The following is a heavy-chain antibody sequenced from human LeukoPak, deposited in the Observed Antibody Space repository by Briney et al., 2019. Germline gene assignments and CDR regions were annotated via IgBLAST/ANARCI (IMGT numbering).Heavy chain of an antibody. V-gene: IGHV4-38-2*02. CDR1: GYSISSGYY. CDR3: ARGQSGAVAPFDP. CDR2: IYHSGST. J-gene: IGHJ5*02. D-gene: IGHD6-19*01. Sequence: SETLSLTCTVSGYSISSGYYWGWIRQPPGKGLEWIGSIYHSGSTYYNPSLKSRVTISVDTSKNQFSLKLSSVTAADTAVYFCARGQSGAVAPFDPWGQGTLVTVSS.